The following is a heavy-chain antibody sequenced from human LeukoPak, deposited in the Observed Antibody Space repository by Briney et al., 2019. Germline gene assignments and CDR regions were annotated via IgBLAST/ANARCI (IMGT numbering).Heavy chain of an antibody. CDR1: DDTFSNCG. Sequence: GASVKVSCKASDDTFSNCGISWVRQAPGQGLEWMGWISTYNGNTHYAQKFQGRVTMTTDTSTNIAYLELRDLRSDDTAVYYCARTQWLEDAFDFWGQGTVVTVSS. J-gene: IGHJ3*01. CDR2: ISTYNGNT. V-gene: IGHV1-18*01. D-gene: IGHD6-19*01. CDR3: ARTQWLEDAFDF.